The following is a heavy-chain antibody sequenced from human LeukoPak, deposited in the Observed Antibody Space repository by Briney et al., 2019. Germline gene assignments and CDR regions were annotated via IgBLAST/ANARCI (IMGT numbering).Heavy chain of an antibody. V-gene: IGHV1-2*02. D-gene: IGHD3-22*01. J-gene: IGHJ4*02. CDR1: GYSFTGYY. CDR2: INPNNGRS. Sequence: ASVKVSCKASGYSFTGYYVHWVRQAPGQGLEWMGWINPNNGRSNYAQKFQGRVTMTRDTSISTAYMELSRLRSDDTAVYYCARQGYYYDSSGYYRLFDYWGQGTLVTVSS. CDR3: ARQGYYYDSSGYYRLFDY.